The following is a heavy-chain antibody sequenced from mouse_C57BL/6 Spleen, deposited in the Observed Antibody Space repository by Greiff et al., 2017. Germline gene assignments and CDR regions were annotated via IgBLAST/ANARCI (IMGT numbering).Heavy chain of an antibody. CDR3: VRMGLYSPYYFDY. D-gene: IGHD2-12*01. J-gene: IGHJ2*01. CDR2: IRSKSNNYAT. Sequence: EVQLVESGGGLVQPKGSLKLSCAASGFSFNTYAMNWVRQAPGKGLEWVARIRSKSNNYATYYADSVKDRFTISRDDSESMLYLQMNNLKTEDTAMYYCVRMGLYSPYYFDYWGQGTTLTVSS. CDR1: GFSFNTYA. V-gene: IGHV10-1*01.